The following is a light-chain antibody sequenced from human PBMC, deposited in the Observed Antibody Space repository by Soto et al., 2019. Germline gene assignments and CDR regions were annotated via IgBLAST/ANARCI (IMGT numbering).Light chain of an antibody. Sequence: EIVLTQSPGTLSLSPGDRAALSCKASQGVHNFLAWYQQKPGQAPRLLIYGASTRAAGIPARFSGSGSGTDFTLTISSLEPEDFAVYYCQQRSNWPPITFGQGTRLEI. CDR3: QQRSNWPPIT. CDR1: QGVHNF. J-gene: IGKJ5*01. CDR2: GAS. V-gene: IGKV3-11*01.